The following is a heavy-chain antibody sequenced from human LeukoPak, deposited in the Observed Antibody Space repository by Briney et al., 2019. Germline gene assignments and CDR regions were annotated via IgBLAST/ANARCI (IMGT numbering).Heavy chain of an antibody. CDR1: GFTSTTYW. J-gene: IGHJ3*02. CDR2: IRKDGKDI. Sequence: PGGSLGFSGATSGFTSTTYWISWVRHAPGKGLEWVAHIRKDGKDIVHVYSVKGSFTIASYHAKTSINLQMISLEVEDAADYYWASSKRGVYGFDAYDIWGQGTMVTVSS. CDR3: ASSKRGVYGFDAYDI. V-gene: IGHV3-7*01. D-gene: IGHD2-8*01.